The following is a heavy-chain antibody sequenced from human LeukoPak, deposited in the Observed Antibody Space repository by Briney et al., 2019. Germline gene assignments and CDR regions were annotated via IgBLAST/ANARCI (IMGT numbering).Heavy chain of an antibody. D-gene: IGHD3-16*02. CDR3: VRVDHRLESPEFDC. Sequence: GGSLRLSRAASGFSFKDYAMSWVRQAPEKGLEWVSGLGGNSATRYYAGSVKGRFTISRDNSKNTVFLQMNSLTAEDTAVYYCVRVDHRLESPEFDCWGQGTLVTVSS. CDR1: GFSFKDYA. J-gene: IGHJ4*02. V-gene: IGHV3-23*01. CDR2: LGGNSATR.